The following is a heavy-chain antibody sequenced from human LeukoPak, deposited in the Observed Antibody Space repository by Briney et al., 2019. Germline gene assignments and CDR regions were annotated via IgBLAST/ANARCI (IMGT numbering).Heavy chain of an antibody. CDR2: IYSDNT. CDR1: GFTVSSNS. CDR3: ARRAGAYSHPYGY. Sequence: PGGSLRLSCTVSGFTVSSNSMSWVRQAPGKGLEWVSFIYSDNTHYPDSVKGRFTISRDNSKNTLYLQMNSLRAEDTAVYYCARRAGAYSHPYGYWGQGTLVTVSS. V-gene: IGHV3-53*01. D-gene: IGHD4/OR15-4a*01. J-gene: IGHJ4*02.